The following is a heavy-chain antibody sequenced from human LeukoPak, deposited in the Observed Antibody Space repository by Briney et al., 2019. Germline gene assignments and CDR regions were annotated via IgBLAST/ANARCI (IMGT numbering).Heavy chain of an antibody. D-gene: IGHD1-26*01. CDR3: AKDVGGPVPSEY. CDR1: GFTFSIVG. Sequence: PGGSLRLSCGTSGFTFSIVGMAWVRQAPGGGREWVSTVSGSGSKTHYADSGTGRFTISRDNPKNSLSLQMNSLRAEDTAVYYCAKDVGGPVPSEYSGQRTLVTVSS. J-gene: IGHJ4*02. CDR2: VSGSGSKT. V-gene: IGHV3-23*01.